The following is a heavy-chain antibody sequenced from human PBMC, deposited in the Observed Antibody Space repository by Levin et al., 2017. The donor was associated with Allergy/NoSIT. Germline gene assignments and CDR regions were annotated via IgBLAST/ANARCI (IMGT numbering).Heavy chain of an antibody. CDR2: INPDGTTT. D-gene: IGHD1-26*01. J-gene: IGHJ4*02. Sequence: RASVKVSCAVSGYTFSNYWTHWVRQAPGKGLLWVSRINPDGTTTDYADSVKGRFTISRDNSMNTLYLQLNSLRIEDTAVYYCARGSGNYYFDYWGQGTLVTVSS. V-gene: IGHV3-74*01. CDR1: GYTFSNYW. CDR3: ARGSGNYYFDY.